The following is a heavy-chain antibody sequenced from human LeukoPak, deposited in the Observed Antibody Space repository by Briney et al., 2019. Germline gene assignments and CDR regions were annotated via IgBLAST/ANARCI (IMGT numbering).Heavy chain of an antibody. CDR2: ISSSSSSI. CDR1: GFTLSSYS. CDR3: AKNPGHDYGDYVPRY. J-gene: IGHJ4*02. Sequence: PGGSLRLSCAASGFTLSSYSMNWVRQAPGKGLEWVSYISSSSSSIYYADSVKGRFTISRDNSKNTLYLQMNSLRAEDTAVYYCAKNPGHDYGDYVPRYWGQGTLVTVSS. D-gene: IGHD4-17*01. V-gene: IGHV3-48*01.